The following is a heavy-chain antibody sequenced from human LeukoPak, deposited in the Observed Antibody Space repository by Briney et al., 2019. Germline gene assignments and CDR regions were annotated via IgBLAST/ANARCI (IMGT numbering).Heavy chain of an antibody. CDR2: ISGSGVST. Sequence: QPGGSLRLSCAASGFTFSSYAMSSVRQAPGKGLEWVSAISGSGVSTYYADSVKGRFTISRDNSKNTLYLQMNSLRAEDTAVYYCAKDLWLEAYYFDYWGQGTLVTVSS. CDR3: AKDLWLEAYYFDY. J-gene: IGHJ4*02. D-gene: IGHD6-19*01. V-gene: IGHV3-23*01. CDR1: GFTFSSYA.